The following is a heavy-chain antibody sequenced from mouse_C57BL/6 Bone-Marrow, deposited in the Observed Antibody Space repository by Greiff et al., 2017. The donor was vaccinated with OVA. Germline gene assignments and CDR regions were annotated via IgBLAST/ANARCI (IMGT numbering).Heavy chain of an antibody. V-gene: IGHV1-81*01. D-gene: IGHD1-1*01. CDR2: IYPRSGNT. CDR1: GYTFTSYG. J-gene: IGHJ4*01. CDR3: ARYDYYGSGAMDY. Sequence: VQLQESGAELARPGASVKLSCKASGYTFTSYGISWVKQRTGQDLEWIGEIYPRSGNTYYNEKFKGKATLTADKSSSTAYMELRSLTSEDSAVYFCARYDYYGSGAMDYWGQGTSVTVSS.